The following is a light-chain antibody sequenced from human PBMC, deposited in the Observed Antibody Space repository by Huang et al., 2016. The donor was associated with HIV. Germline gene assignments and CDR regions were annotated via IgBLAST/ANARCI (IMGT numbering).Light chain of an antibody. CDR2: GAS. CDR1: QDISNY. J-gene: IGKJ2*01. V-gene: IGKV1-33*01. Sequence: DIQMTQSPSSLSASVGDRVTITCQASQDISNYLNWYQQKPGKAPKLLIYGASNLETGVPSRFSGSRSGTHFTFTINNLQPEDIATYYCQQYDNLHTFGQGTKLEIK. CDR3: QQYDNLHT.